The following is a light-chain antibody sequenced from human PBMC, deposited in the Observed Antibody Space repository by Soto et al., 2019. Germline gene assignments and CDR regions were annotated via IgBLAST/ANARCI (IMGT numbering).Light chain of an antibody. CDR3: QQRSNWFT. V-gene: IGKV3-11*01. CDR1: QSVSGF. CDR2: DAS. J-gene: IGKJ5*01. Sequence: VLTQSPDSLSLSPGERATLSCRASQSVSGFLAWYQQKRGQAPRLLIYDASKRATGIPARFSGSGSGTDFTLTISSLEPEDSAVYYCQQRSNWFTFGQGTRLEIK.